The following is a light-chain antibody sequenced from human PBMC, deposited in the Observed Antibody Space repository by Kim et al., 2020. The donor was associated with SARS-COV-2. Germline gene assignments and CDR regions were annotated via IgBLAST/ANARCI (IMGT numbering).Light chain of an antibody. CDR2: DAS. CDR1: QDISNY. CDR3: QQYDNLPMYT. V-gene: IGKV1-33*01. J-gene: IGKJ2*01. Sequence: ASVGERGTITCQASQDISNYLNWYQQKPVKAPKLLIYDASNLETGVPSRVSGSGSGTDFTFTISSLQPEDIATYYCQQYDNLPMYTFGQGTKLEI.